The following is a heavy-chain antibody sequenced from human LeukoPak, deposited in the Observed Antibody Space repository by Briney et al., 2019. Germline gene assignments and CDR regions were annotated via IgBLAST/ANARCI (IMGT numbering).Heavy chain of an antibody. CDR1: GYTFTSYY. CDR3: AREAGSLNDWLSTKNWFDP. Sequence: ASVKVSCKASGYTFTSYYMHWVRQAPGQGLEWMGIINPSGGSTSYAQKFQGRVTMTRDMSTSTVYMELSSLRSEDTAVYYCAREAGSLNDWLSTKNWFDPWGQGTLVTVSS. CDR2: INPSGGST. V-gene: IGHV1-46*01. J-gene: IGHJ5*02. D-gene: IGHD3-9*01.